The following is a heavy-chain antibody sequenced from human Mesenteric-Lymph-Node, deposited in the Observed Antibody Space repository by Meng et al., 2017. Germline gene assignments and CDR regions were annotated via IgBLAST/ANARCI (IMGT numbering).Heavy chain of an antibody. CDR1: GYTSTRYP. Sequence: LVYPRFEWKKPGAQVQVSCKSSGYTSTRYPMNWGRQAPGQGLEWMGWISTNTGNPTYAQGFTGRFVFSVDTSVSTAYLQISSLKAEDTAVYYCGTLKYTSGFYGPAYWGQGALVTVSS. J-gene: IGHJ4*02. CDR3: GTLKYTSGFYGPAY. D-gene: IGHD6-19*01. CDR2: ISTNTGNP. V-gene: IGHV7-4-1*02.